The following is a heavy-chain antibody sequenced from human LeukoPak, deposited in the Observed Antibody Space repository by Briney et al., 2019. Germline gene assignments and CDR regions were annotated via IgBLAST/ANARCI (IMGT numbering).Heavy chain of an antibody. Sequence: GESLKISCKGSGYSFTSYWIGWVRQMPGKGLEWMGIIYPGDSNTRYSPSFQGQITISADKSISTAYLQWSSLKASDTAMYYCARHLRITMVRGKSTNYYGMDVWGQGTTVTVSS. CDR3: ARHLRITMVRGKSTNYYGMDV. J-gene: IGHJ6*02. CDR2: IYPGDSNT. D-gene: IGHD3-10*01. CDR1: GYSFTSYW. V-gene: IGHV5-51*01.